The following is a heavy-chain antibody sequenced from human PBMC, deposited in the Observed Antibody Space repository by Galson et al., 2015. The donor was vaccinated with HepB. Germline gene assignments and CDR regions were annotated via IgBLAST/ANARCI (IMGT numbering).Heavy chain of an antibody. Sequence: SVKVSCKASGYTLISCYIHWVRQAPGQGLEWMGIINPRAGSTNYAQKFQGRVNMTRDTSTSTVYMELSSLSSGDTAVYYCTRDPRYGSGTDAFDIWGQGQWSSSLQ. D-gene: IGHD3-10*01. V-gene: IGHV1-46*01. CDR3: TRDPRYGSGTDAFDI. J-gene: IGHJ3*02. CDR2: INPRAGST. CDR1: GYTLISCY.